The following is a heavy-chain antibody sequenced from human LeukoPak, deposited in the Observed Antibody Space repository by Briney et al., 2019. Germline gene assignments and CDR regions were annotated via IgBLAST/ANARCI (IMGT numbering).Heavy chain of an antibody. CDR1: GFTYSDYY. CDR3: AREWEDIVVVPAAIRGDY. CDR2: ISSSGSTI. D-gene: IGHD2-2*02. J-gene: IGHJ4*02. V-gene: IGHV3-11*01. Sequence: GGSLRLSCAASGFTYSDYYMSWIRQAPGKGLEWVSYISSSGSTIYYADSVKGRFTISRDNAKNSLYLQMNSLRAEDTAVHYCAREWEDIVVVPAAIRGDYWGQGTLVTVSS.